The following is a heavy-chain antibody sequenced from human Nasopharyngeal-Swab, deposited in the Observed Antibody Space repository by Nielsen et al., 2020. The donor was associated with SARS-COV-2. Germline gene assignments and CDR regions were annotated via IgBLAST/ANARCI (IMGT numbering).Heavy chain of an antibody. Sequence: GGSLRLSCAASGFTFSSYSMNWVRQAPGKGLEWVSYISSSSSTIYYADSVKGRFTISRDNAKNSLYLQMNSLRAEDTAVYYCARDTYHFWSGYRYFDSWGQGTLVTVSS. CDR3: ARDTYHFWSGYRYFDS. V-gene: IGHV3-48*04. J-gene: IGHJ4*02. CDR1: GFTFSSYS. CDR2: ISSSSSTI. D-gene: IGHD3-3*01.